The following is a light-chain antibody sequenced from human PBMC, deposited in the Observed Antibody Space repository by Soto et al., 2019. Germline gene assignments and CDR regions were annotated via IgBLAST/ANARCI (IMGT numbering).Light chain of an antibody. Sequence: EIVLTQAPGTLSLSPGERASLSWRASQSLSNSFIAWYQQKPGQAPRLLIYDTSSRATGIPDRFSGSGSGTDFTLTISRLEPEDFAVYFCQQYGTSEIIFGQGTRLEIK. CDR2: DTS. V-gene: IGKV3-20*01. J-gene: IGKJ5*01. CDR3: QQYGTSEII. CDR1: QSLSNSF.